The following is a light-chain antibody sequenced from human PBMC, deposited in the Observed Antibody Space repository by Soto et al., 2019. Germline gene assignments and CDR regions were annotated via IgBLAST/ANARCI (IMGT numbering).Light chain of an antibody. V-gene: IGKV1-5*03. Sequence: DIQMTQSPTTVSASVGDRVTITCRASQNINTWLAWYQQKPGKAPKLLILKASTLESGVPSRFSGSGSGTEFTLTISSLQPDDLATYYCQHSNSYPWAFGQGTKVEIK. CDR1: QNINTW. J-gene: IGKJ1*01. CDR3: QHSNSYPWA. CDR2: KAS.